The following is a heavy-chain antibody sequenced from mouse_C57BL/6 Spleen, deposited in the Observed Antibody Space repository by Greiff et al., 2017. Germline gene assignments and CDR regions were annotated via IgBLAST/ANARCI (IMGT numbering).Heavy chain of an antibody. V-gene: IGHV1-55*01. CDR2: IYPGSGST. CDR3: ARRAYYSNYDAMDY. J-gene: IGHJ4*01. D-gene: IGHD2-5*01. CDR1: GYTFTSYW. Sequence: QVQLQQPGAELVKPGASVKMSCKASGYTFTSYWITWVKQRPGQGLEWIGDIYPGSGSTNYNEKFKSKATLTVDTSSSTAYMQLSSLTSEDSAVYYGARRAYYSNYDAMDYWGQGTSVTVSS.